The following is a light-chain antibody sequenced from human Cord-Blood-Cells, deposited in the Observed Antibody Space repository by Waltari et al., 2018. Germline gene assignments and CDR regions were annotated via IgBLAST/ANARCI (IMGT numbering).Light chain of an antibody. V-gene: IGLV2-23*01. CDR2: EGS. CDR3: CSYAGSSTLV. J-gene: IGLJ2*01. Sequence: QSALTQPASVPGSPGQSITIPCTGPSSDAGSYNLVSWYQQHPGKAPKLMIYEGSKRPSGVSNRFSGSKSGNTASLTISGLQAEDEADYYCCSYAGSSTLVFGGGTKLTVL. CDR1: SSDAGSYNL.